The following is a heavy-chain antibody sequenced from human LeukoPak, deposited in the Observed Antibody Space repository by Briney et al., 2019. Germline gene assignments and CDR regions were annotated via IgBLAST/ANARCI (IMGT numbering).Heavy chain of an antibody. CDR1: GYTFTGYY. V-gene: IGHV1-2*02. CDR3: ARATAENDH. J-gene: IGHJ4*02. Sequence: ASVKVSCNASGYTFTGYYMHWVRQAPGQGLEWMGWINPKTGGTSYAQKFQGRVTMTRDTSISTVNMELSRLTSDDTAVYYCARATAENDHWGQGTLVTVSS. D-gene: IGHD1-14*01. CDR2: INPKTGGT.